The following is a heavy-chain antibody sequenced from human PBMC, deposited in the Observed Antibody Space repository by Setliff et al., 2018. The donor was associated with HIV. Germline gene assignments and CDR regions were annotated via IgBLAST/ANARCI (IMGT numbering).Heavy chain of an antibody. CDR3: ARWLRKDPGYSSSWPLGY. CDR2: ISTNNDNT. CDR1: GGTFSNYA. V-gene: IGHV1-18*01. D-gene: IGHD6-13*01. J-gene: IGHJ4*02. Sequence: GASVKVSCKASGGTFSNYAISWVRQAPGQGLEWMGWISTNNDNTNYAQKLQGRVTMTTDTSTSTAYMELKSLRSDDTAVYYCARWLRKDPGYSSSWPLGYWGQGTLVTVSS.